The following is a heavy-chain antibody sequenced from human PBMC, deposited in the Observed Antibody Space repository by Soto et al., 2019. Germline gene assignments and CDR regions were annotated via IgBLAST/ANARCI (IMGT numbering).Heavy chain of an antibody. CDR1: GYTFTNYY. J-gene: IGHJ4*02. CDR3: VRGDNDY. CDR2: IHPDGGHT. Sequence: ASVKVSCKASGYTFTNYYVQWVRQAPGQGLKWMGVIHPDGGHTTYSQKFQDRVTMTRDTFTSPIYMEMSSLRSEDTAVYYCVRGDNDYWGQGTLVTV. V-gene: IGHV1-46*01.